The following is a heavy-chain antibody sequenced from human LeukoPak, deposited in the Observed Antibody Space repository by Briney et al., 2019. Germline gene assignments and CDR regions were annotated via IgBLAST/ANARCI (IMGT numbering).Heavy chain of an antibody. J-gene: IGHJ4*02. D-gene: IGHD5-18*01. V-gene: IGHV4-59*08. CDR2: IYYSGST. Sequence: SETLSLTCTVSGGSISSYYWSWIRQPPGKGLEWIGYIYYSGSTNYNPSLKSRVTISVDTSKSQFSLKLSSVTAADTAVYYCARREYSYGYQYYFDYWGQGTLVTVSS. CDR3: ARREYSYGYQYYFDY. CDR1: GGSISSYY.